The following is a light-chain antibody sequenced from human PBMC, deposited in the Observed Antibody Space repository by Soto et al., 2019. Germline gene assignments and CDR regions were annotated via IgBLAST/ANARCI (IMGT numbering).Light chain of an antibody. CDR3: ETWDSNHQNWV. J-gene: IGLJ3*02. CDR2: LEGSGSY. V-gene: IGLV4-60*02. CDR1: SSHSSYI. Sequence: QLVLTQSSSASASLGSSVKLTCTLSSSHSSYIIAWHQQQPGKAPRYLMKLEGSGSYNKGSGVPDRLSGSSSGAYRYLTISRPQVEDEADYYCETWDSNHQNWVFGGGTKLTVL.